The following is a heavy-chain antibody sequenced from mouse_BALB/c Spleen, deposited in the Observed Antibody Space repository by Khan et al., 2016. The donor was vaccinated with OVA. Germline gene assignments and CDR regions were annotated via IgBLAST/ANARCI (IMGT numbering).Heavy chain of an antibody. CDR2: ILPGSGST. V-gene: IGHV1-9*01. D-gene: IGHD2-3*01. J-gene: IGHJ3*01. CDR1: GYTFSSYW. Sequence: QVQLQQSGAELMKPGASVKISCKATGYTFSSYWMDWVKQRPGHGLEWLGEILPGSGSTKYNEKFKGKATCTADTSSNPAYMQLSSLTSEDSAVYYCAKGEAIYDGCYQFPWFAYWGQGTLVTVSA. CDR3: AKGEAIYDGCYQFPWFAY.